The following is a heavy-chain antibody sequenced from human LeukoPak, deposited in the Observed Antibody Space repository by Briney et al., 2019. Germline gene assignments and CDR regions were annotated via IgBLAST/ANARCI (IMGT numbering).Heavy chain of an antibody. J-gene: IGHJ4*02. CDR1: GYTFTGYY. CDR2: INPNSGGT. V-gene: IGHV1-2*02. D-gene: IGHD3-3*01. Sequence: GESLKISCKGSGYTFTGYYMHWVRQAPGQGLEWMGWINPNSGGTNYAQKFQGRVTMTRDTSISTAYMELSRLRSDDTAVYYCARFPRVRFLEWLSFDYWGQGTLVTVSS. CDR3: ARFPRVRFLEWLSFDY.